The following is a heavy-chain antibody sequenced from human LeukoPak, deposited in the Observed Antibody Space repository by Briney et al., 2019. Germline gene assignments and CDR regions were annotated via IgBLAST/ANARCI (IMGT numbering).Heavy chain of an antibody. Sequence: GASVKVSCKASGGTFSSYAISWVRQAPGQGLEWMGGIIPIFGTANYAQKLQGRVTMTTDTSTSTAYMELRSLRSDDTAVYYCAREIRGSENYFDYWGQGTLVTVSS. V-gene: IGHV1-69*05. CDR2: IIPIFGTA. CDR3: AREIRGSENYFDY. CDR1: GGTFSSYA. J-gene: IGHJ4*02. D-gene: IGHD3-10*01.